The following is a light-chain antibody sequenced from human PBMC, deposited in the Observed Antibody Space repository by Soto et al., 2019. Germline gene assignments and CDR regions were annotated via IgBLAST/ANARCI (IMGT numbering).Light chain of an antibody. CDR1: QSFLYSAKNKNF. V-gene: IGKV4-1*01. Sequence: DIVMTQSPDSLAVSLGERATIHCKSSQSFLYSAKNKNFLTWYQQKPGQPPKLLIYWASTRGSGVPDRFTGSGSGTDFTLTISRLEPEDFAVYYCQHFVNSLTWTFGQGTKVDIK. J-gene: IGKJ1*01. CDR3: QHFVNSLTWT. CDR2: WAS.